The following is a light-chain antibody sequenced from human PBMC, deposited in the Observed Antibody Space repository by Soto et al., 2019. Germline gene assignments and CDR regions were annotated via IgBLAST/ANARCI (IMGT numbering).Light chain of an antibody. CDR2: GAS. Sequence: EIVLTQSPGTLSLSPGERATLSCRASQSITSNFLAWYQLKPAQAPRLLIYGASSRATGIPDRFSGSGSGTDFTLTITRLEPEDFAVYYCQQFGDSLPIPFGQGTRLEI. V-gene: IGKV3-20*01. CDR3: QQFGDSLPIP. J-gene: IGKJ5*01. CDR1: QSITSNF.